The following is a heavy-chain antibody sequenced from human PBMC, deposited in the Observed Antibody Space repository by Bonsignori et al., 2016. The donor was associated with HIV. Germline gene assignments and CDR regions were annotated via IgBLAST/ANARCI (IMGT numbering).Heavy chain of an antibody. D-gene: IGHD3-22*01. Sequence: WIRQPPGKGLEWVSYISSSGSTIYYADSVKGRFTISRDNAKNSLYLQMNSLRAEDTAVYYCARTSTYYYDSSGYTHGDAFDIWGQGTMVTVSS. J-gene: IGHJ3*02. CDR3: ARTSTYYYDSSGYTHGDAFDI. V-gene: IGHV3-11*01. CDR2: ISSSGSTI.